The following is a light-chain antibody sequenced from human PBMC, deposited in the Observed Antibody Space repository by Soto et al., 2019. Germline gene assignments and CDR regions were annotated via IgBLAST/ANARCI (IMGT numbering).Light chain of an antibody. Sequence: QSVLTQAPSVSGAPGQKVAISCTGNSSNIEAGYDVHWYRQIPGKAPKVLIYGNKNRPSGVPDRFSASKSGTSASLAITGLQADDEGDYYCQSYDSSLTAWVFGGGTKLTVL. V-gene: IGLV1-40*01. CDR3: QSYDSSLTAWV. CDR1: SSNIEAGYD. CDR2: GNK. J-gene: IGLJ3*02.